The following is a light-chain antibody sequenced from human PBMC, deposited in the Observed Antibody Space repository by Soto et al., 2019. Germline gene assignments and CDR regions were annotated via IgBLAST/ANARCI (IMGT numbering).Light chain of an antibody. J-gene: IGKJ2*01. CDR2: KIS. Sequence: DIVLTQTRLSSPVTLGQPASISCRSSQSLVHIDGNTYFNWLQQRPGQPPRLLIYKISNRFPGVTDRFSGSGEGTDFTLKISRVEAEDGGVYYCMQATQSYTFGQGTRLEIK. CDR1: QSLVHIDGNTY. V-gene: IGKV2-24*01. CDR3: MQATQSYT.